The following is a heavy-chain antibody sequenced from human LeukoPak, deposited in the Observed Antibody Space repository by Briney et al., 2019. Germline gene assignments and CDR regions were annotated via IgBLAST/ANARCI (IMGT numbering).Heavy chain of an antibody. CDR1: GFTFSSYE. CDR2: ISSSGSTI. J-gene: IGHJ5*02. V-gene: IGHV3-48*03. CDR3: ASGPLLLWFGES. Sequence: GGSLRLSCAASGFTFSSYEMNWVRQAPGKGLEWVSYISSSGSTIYYADSVKGRFTISRDNAKNSLFLQMNSLRAEDTAVYYCASGPLLLWFGESWGQGTLVTVSS. D-gene: IGHD3-10*01.